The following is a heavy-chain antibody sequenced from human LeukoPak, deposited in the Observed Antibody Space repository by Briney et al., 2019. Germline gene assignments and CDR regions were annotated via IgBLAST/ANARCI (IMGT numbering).Heavy chain of an antibody. CDR3: VKRTVNYSFDF. CDR1: GFTLSSFA. Sequence: GGSLRLSCAASGFTLSSFAMNWVRQAPGKGLEWVSAISGSGGSTFYADSVKGLFTTSRDNSENTLYLQMNSLRAEDTAVYYCVKRTVNYSFDFWGQGTLLTVSS. D-gene: IGHD1-7*01. V-gene: IGHV3-23*01. J-gene: IGHJ4*02. CDR2: ISGSGGST.